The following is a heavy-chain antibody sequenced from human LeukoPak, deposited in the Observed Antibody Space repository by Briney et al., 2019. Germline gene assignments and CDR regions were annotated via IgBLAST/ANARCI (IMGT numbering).Heavy chain of an antibody. V-gene: IGHV4-4*07. D-gene: IGHD2-2*02. Sequence: SETLSLTCTVSGGSISSYYWSWIRQPAGKGLEWIGRIYTSGSTNYNPSLKSRVTISVDRSKNQFSLKLTSVTAADTAVYYCARHLVVVPAVINYMDVWGKGTTVTVS. CDR1: GGSISSYY. J-gene: IGHJ6*03. CDR3: ARHLVVVPAVINYMDV. CDR2: IYTSGST.